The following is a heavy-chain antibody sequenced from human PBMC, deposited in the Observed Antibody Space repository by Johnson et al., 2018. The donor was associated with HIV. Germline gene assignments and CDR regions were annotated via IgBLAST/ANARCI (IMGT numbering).Heavy chain of an antibody. Sequence: QMLLVESGGGVVQPGRSLRLSCAASGFTFSSYAMHWVRQAPGKGLEWVAVISYDGSNKYYADSVKGRFTISRDNSKNTLYLQMNSLRAEDTAVYYCARDRVPAAIGLAYRGAFDIWGQGTMVTVSS. V-gene: IGHV3-30*04. CDR1: GFTFSSYA. CDR2: ISYDGSNK. J-gene: IGHJ3*02. D-gene: IGHD2-2*02. CDR3: ARDRVPAAIGLAYRGAFDI.